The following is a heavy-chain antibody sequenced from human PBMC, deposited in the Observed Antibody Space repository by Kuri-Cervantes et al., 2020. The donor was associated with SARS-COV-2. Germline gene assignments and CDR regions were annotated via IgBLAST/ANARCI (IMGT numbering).Heavy chain of an antibody. Sequence: SETLSLTCTVAGGSVGSGSYYWSWMRQPPGKGLEWIGYIYYSGSNKYNPSLKSRVTISVDTSKNQFSLKLSSVTAADTAVYYCAREWLTNWGRPDDAFDIWGQGTMVTVSS. CDR2: IYYSGSN. D-gene: IGHD7-27*01. CDR3: AREWLTNWGRPDDAFDI. CDR1: GGSVGSGSYY. J-gene: IGHJ3*02. V-gene: IGHV4-61*01.